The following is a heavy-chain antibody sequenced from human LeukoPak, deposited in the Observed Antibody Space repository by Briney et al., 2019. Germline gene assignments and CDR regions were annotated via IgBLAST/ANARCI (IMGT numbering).Heavy chain of an antibody. D-gene: IGHD7-27*01. CDR2: ISSSSSYI. CDR1: GFTFSSYS. Sequence: PGGSLRLSCAASGFTFSSYSMNWVRQAPGKGLEWVSSISSSSSYIYYADSVKGRFTISRDNAKNSLYLQMNSLRAEDTAVYYCARVFWDVGGNWGGGIDYWGQGTLVTVSS. V-gene: IGHV3-21*01. CDR3: ARVFWDVGGNWGGGIDY. J-gene: IGHJ4*02.